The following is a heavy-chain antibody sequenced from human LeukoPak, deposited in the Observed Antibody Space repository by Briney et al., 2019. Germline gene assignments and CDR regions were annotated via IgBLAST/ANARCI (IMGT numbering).Heavy chain of an antibody. CDR2: VYYSGST. CDR1: GGSISSSSYY. Sequence: SETLSLTCTVSGGSISSSSYYWGWIRQPPGKGLEWIGSVYYSGSTYYNPSLQSRVTISVDTSKNQFSLKVNSVTAADTAVYYCARGIVVVPAAIPSYYMDVWGKGTTVTVSS. CDR3: ARGIVVVPAAIPSYYMDV. D-gene: IGHD2-2*01. J-gene: IGHJ6*03. V-gene: IGHV4-39*01.